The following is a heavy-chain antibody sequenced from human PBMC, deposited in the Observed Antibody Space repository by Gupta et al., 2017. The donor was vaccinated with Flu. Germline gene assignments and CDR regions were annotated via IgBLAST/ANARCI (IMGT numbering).Heavy chain of an antibody. V-gene: IGHV3-21*01. D-gene: IGHD6-13*01. Sequence: EVQLVESGGGLVRPGGSLRLSCAASGFTFSSYSMNWVRQAPGKGLEWVSSISSSRTYIYYGDTMKGRFTNSRDNTKNSLFLQMDSLRAEDTAVYYCARAETGYSSSSFPFYYYGMDVWGPGTTVIVSS. CDR2: ISSSRTYI. CDR3: ARAETGYSSSSFPFYYYGMDV. J-gene: IGHJ6*02. CDR1: GFTFSSYS.